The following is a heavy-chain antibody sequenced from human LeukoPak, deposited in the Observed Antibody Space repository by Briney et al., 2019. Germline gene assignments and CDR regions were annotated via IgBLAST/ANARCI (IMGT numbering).Heavy chain of an antibody. Sequence: GGSLRLSCVASGLNVSRNYMTWVRQAPGKGLDWVSVMYTRGTTDYADSVKGRFTISRDDSKNTLYLQMNSLRAEDTAVYYCAKALGSYPETRYADYWGRGALVTVSS. CDR3: AKALGSYPETRYADY. CDR1: GLNVSRNY. J-gene: IGHJ4*02. V-gene: IGHV3-66*01. CDR2: MYTRGTT. D-gene: IGHD1-26*01.